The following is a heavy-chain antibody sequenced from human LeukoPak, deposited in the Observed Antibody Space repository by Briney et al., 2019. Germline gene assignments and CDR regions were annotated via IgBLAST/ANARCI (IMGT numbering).Heavy chain of an antibody. D-gene: IGHD3-22*01. CDR1: GFTFSSYW. J-gene: IGHJ4*02. Sequence: GGSLRLSCEVSGFTFSSYWMHWVRQTPGKGLVWVSRINTDGNSTTYADSVKGRITISRDNAKNTLFLQMNGLRPEDTAVYYCAKEGGTMIVVEDYFDYWGQGTLVTVSS. CDR2: INTDGNST. V-gene: IGHV3-74*01. CDR3: AKEGGTMIVVEDYFDY.